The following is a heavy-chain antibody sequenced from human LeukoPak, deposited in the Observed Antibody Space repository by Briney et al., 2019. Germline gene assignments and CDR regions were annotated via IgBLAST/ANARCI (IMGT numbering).Heavy chain of an antibody. Sequence: PGGSLRLSCAASGFTFSSYGMHWVRQAPGKGLEWVAVISYDGSDKYYADSVKGRFTISRDNSKNTLYLQMNSLRAEDTAVYYCAKEGGSDFDYWGQGTLVTVSS. CDR3: AKEGGSDFDY. CDR2: ISYDGSDK. V-gene: IGHV3-30*18. D-gene: IGHD3-10*01. CDR1: GFTFSSYG. J-gene: IGHJ4*02.